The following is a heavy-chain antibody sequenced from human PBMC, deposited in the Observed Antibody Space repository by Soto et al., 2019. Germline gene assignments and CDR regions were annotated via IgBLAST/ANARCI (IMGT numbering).Heavy chain of an antibody. CDR1: GYTFATYA. J-gene: IGHJ4*02. Sequence: ASGKVCCKASGYTFATYAMHGVRLAPGQGLEWIGWINAATGGTEFSQKFQGRVTLTRDTSADTADMELRSLRSEDTAIYYCARPETIRVGGECAFWGQGTQAT. CDR3: ARPETIRVGGECAF. D-gene: IGHD2-21*01. CDR2: INAATGGT. V-gene: IGHV1-3*01.